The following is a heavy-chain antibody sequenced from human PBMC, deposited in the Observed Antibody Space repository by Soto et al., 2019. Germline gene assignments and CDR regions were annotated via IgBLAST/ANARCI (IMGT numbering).Heavy chain of an antibody. CDR2: IIPIFGTA. D-gene: IGHD3-10*01. Sequence: QVQLVQSGAAVKKPGSSVKVSCKASGGTFSSYAISWVRQAPGQGLEWLGGIIPIFGTANYAQKFQGRVTITEDESTSTVYMELSSLRSEDTAVYYCARGLGMVRGVIYYYYGMDVWGQGTTVTVSS. CDR3: ARGLGMVRGVIYYYYGMDV. CDR1: GGTFSSYA. V-gene: IGHV1-69*01. J-gene: IGHJ6*02.